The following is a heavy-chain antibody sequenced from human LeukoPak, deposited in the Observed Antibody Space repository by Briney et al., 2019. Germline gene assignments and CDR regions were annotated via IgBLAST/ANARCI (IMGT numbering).Heavy chain of an antibody. V-gene: IGHV3-7*01. D-gene: IGHD3-16*02. CDR1: GFSFSVYW. Sequence: AGGSLRLSCAASGFSFSVYWMHWVRQAQGKGLEWVANIKQDGSEKYYVDSVKGRFTISRDNAKNSLYLQMDSLRAEDTAVYYCARENELSYFDYWGQGTLVTVSS. J-gene: IGHJ4*02. CDR2: IKQDGSEK. CDR3: ARENELSYFDY.